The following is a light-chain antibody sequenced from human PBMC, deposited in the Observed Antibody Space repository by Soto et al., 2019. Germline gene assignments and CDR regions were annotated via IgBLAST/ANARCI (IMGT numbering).Light chain of an antibody. CDR2: GAS. V-gene: IGKV3-15*01. J-gene: IGKJ2*01. CDR3: QQYDEWPPSYT. Sequence: IMMTQSPATLSVSPGERATLSCRASPSVSSNLAWFQQKPGQAPRLLIYGASTRATGIPARISGSGSGTEFTLTISSLQSEDSGDYYCQQYDEWPPSYTFGQGTKLEIK. CDR1: PSVSSN.